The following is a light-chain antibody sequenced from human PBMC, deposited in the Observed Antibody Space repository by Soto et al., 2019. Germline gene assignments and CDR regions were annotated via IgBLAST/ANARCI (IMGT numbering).Light chain of an antibody. CDR2: KAS. CDR1: QTISSW. V-gene: IGKV1-5*03. Sequence: DIQMTQSPSTLSAFVGDRVTITCRASQTISSWLAWYQQKPGKAPKLLIYKASSLESGVSSRFSGSGSGTEFTLTISSLQSDDFATYYCQQYNSYPWTFGQGTRVEIK. J-gene: IGKJ1*01. CDR3: QQYNSYPWT.